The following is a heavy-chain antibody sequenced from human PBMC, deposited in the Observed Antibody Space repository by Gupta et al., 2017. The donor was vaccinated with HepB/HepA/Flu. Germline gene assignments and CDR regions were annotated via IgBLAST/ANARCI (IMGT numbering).Heavy chain of an antibody. V-gene: IGHV1-2*02. CDR3: ARPRISLMRGVNHAYYYMDV. CDR2: INPNSGAT. D-gene: IGHD3-10*01. J-gene: IGHJ6*03. Sequence: QVQLVQSGAEVKKPGASVKVSCTASGYTFTYYYMHWVRQAPGQELEWLGWINPNSGATIYARKFQGRVTMTTDTSINTAYVEWTRLTSDDKAGYYCARPRISLMRGVNHAYYYMDVWGKGTTVTVT. CDR1: GYTFTYYY.